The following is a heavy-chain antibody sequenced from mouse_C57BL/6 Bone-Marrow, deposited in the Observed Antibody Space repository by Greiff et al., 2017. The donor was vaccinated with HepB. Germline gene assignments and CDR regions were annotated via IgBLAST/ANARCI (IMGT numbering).Heavy chain of an antibody. D-gene: IGHD2-4*01. Sequence: VQLQQPGTELVKPGASVKLSCKASGYTFTSYWMHWVKQRPGQGLEWIGNINPSNGGTNYNEKFKSKATLTVDKSSSTAYMQLSSLTSEDSAVYYCARLIYCDYDWYFDVWGTGTTVTVSS. CDR2: INPSNGGT. CDR3: ARLIYCDYDWYFDV. CDR1: GYTFTSYW. V-gene: IGHV1-53*01. J-gene: IGHJ1*03.